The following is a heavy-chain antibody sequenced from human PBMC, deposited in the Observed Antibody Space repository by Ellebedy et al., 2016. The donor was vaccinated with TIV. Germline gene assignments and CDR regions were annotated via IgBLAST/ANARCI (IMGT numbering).Heavy chain of an antibody. D-gene: IGHD5-18*01. V-gene: IGHV4-39*07. CDR2: FYYSGTT. J-gene: IGHJ4*02. CDR3: ARADTAMVRGLDY. Sequence: GSLRLSCTVSGGSISSSQYYWAWIRQSPGKGLEWIGSFYYSGTTHYNPPLKSRATISGDTSKNQVSLSLRSVTAADTAVYYCARADTAMVRGLDYWGQGTLVTVSS. CDR1: GGSISSSQYY.